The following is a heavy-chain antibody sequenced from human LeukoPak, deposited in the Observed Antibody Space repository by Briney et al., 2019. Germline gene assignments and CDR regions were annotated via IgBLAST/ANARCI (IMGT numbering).Heavy chain of an antibody. J-gene: IGHJ5*02. CDR1: GFTFSSYA. CDR2: ISGSGGST. D-gene: IGHD2-8*01. Sequence: GGSLRLSCAASGFTFSSYAMSWVRQAPGKGLEWVSAISGSGGSTYYADSVKGRFTISRDNAKNSLYLQMNSLRAEDTAVYYCARVLLPSWFDPWGQGTLVTVSS. V-gene: IGHV3-23*01. CDR3: ARVLLPSWFDP.